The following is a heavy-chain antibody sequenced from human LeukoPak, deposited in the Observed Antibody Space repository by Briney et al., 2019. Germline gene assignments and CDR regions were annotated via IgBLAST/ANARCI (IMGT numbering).Heavy chain of an antibody. D-gene: IGHD3-3*01. CDR2: ISSSSYI. CDR3: AILEWPRYYYYRDV. J-gene: IGHJ6*03. Sequence: GGSLRLSYAASGYTFSSYSMNWVRQAPGKGLEWVSSISSSSYIYYADSVKGRFTISRDNAKNSLYLQMNSLRAEDTAVYYCAILEWPRYYYYRDVWGKGTAVTVSS. CDR1: GYTFSSYS. V-gene: IGHV3-21*01.